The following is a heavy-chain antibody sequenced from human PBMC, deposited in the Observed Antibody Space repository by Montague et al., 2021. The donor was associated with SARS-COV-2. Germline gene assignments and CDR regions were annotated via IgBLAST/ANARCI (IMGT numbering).Heavy chain of an antibody. CDR1: GGSVTSRTYY. CDR3: ARQAQLFHRATDYYDMDV. Sequence: SETLSLTCSVSGGSVTSRTYYWGWIRQPPGKGLEWIGSIYYTGSTYYNPSLKSRVTISIDTSKNHFPLRLTSVTAADTAVYYCARQAQLFHRATDYYDMDVWGQGTTVTVSS. J-gene: IGHJ6*02. CDR2: IYYTGST. V-gene: IGHV4-39*01. D-gene: IGHD1-1*01.